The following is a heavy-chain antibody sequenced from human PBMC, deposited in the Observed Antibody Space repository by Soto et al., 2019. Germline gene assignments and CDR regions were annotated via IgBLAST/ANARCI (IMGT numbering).Heavy chain of an antibody. D-gene: IGHD5-12*01. CDR1: GFTFSSYG. J-gene: IGHJ6*02. CDR2: ISSSSSYI. CDR3: ARDLRGYSGYDRLYYYYGMDV. Sequence: GGSLRLSCAASGFTFSSYGMNWVRQAPGKGLEWVSSISSSSSYIYYADSVKGRFTISRDNAKNSLYLQMNSLRAEDTAVYYCARDLRGYSGYDRLYYYYGMDVWGQGTTVTVSS. V-gene: IGHV3-21*01.